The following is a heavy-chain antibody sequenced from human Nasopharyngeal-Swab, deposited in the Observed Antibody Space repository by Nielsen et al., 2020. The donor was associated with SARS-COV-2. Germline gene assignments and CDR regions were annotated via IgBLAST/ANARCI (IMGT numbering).Heavy chain of an antibody. D-gene: IGHD6-25*01. CDR3: ARDHRGRFDP. CDR2: ISSSSSYI. CDR1: GFTFSSYS. J-gene: IGHJ5*02. Sequence: GGSLRLSCAASGFTFSSYSMNWVRQAPGKGLEWVSSISSSSSYIYYADSVKGRFTISRDKAKNSLYLQMNSLRAGDTAVYYCARDHRGRFDPWGQGTLVTVSS. V-gene: IGHV3-21*01.